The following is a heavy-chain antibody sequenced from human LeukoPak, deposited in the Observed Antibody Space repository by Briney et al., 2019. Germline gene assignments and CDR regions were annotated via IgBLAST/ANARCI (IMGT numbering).Heavy chain of an antibody. Sequence: SQTLSLTCTVSGGSISSSSYYWGWIRQPPGKGLEWIGSIYYSASTYYNPSLKSRVTISVDTSKNQFSLKLSSVTAADTAVYYCANLLLEGLTDYYFVMDVWGQGTTVTVSS. CDR1: GGSISSSSYY. V-gene: IGHV4-39*01. CDR2: IYYSAST. CDR3: ANLLLEGLTDYYFVMDV. D-gene: IGHD3-3*01. J-gene: IGHJ6*02.